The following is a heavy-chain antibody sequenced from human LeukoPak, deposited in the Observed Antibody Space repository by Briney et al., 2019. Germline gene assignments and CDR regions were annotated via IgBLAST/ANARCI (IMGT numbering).Heavy chain of an antibody. Sequence: ASVKVSCKASGYTFTSYGISWVRQAPGQGLEWMGWISTYNGNTNYAQKLQGRVTMTTDTPTSTAYMELRSLRSDDTAVYYCARDEEVFRDFDYWGQGTLVTVSS. J-gene: IGHJ4*02. CDR1: GYTFTSYG. V-gene: IGHV1-18*04. D-gene: IGHD2-8*01. CDR3: ARDEEVFRDFDY. CDR2: ISTYNGNT.